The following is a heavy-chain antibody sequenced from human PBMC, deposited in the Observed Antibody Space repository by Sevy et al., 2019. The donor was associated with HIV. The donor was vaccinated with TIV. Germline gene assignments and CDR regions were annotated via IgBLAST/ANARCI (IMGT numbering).Heavy chain of an antibody. CDR3: ASTRDYYDSSGYYFDY. CDR2: FDPEDGKT. D-gene: IGHD3-22*01. Sequence: ASVKVSCKVSGYTLTELSIHWVRQAPGKGLEWLVTFDPEDGKTIYAQNFQGRVTMTEDTSTDTTYRELSSLRSEDTAAYYCASTRDYYDSSGYYFDYWGQGTLVTVSS. V-gene: IGHV1-24*01. CDR1: GYTLTELS. J-gene: IGHJ4*02.